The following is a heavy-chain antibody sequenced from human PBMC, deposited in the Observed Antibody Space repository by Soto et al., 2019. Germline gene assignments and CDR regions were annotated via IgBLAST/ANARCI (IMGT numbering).Heavy chain of an antibody. V-gene: IGHV5-51*01. D-gene: IGHD3-3*01. Sequence: PGESLKISCKASDYSFTSYWIAWVRQMPGQGLELMGIIYPSDSDTRYSPSFQGQVSISADKSITTAYLQWTSLRSSDTAIYYCARGRVASRTFDYWGQGTLVTVPQ. J-gene: IGHJ4*02. CDR1: DYSFTSYW. CDR2: IYPSDSDT. CDR3: ARGRVASRTFDY.